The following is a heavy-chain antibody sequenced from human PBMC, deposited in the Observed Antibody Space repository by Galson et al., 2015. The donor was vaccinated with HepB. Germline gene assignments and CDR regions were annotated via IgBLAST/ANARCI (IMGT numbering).Heavy chain of an antibody. CDR3: TTDSGGIYYYGMDV. J-gene: IGHJ6*02. CDR2: IKSKTDGGTT. Sequence: SLRLSCAASGFTFSNAWMNWVRQAPGKGLEWVGRIKSKTDGGTTDYAAPVKGRFTISRDDSKNTLYLQMNSLKTEDTAVYYCTTDSGGIYYYGMDVWGQGTTVTVSS. CDR1: GFTFSNAW. D-gene: IGHD2-15*01. V-gene: IGHV3-15*07.